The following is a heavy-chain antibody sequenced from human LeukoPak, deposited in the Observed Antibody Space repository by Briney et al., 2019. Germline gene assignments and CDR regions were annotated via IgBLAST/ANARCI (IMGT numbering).Heavy chain of an antibody. CDR3: ARYVFWFDP. J-gene: IGHJ5*02. CDR1: GGSISSYY. D-gene: IGHD3-16*01. Sequence: SETLSLTCTVSGGSISSYYWSWIRQPPGKGLEWIGYIYTSGSTNYNPSLKSRVTISVDTSKNQFSLKLSSVTAADTAVYYCARYVFWFDPWGQGTLVTVSS. CDR2: IYTSGST. V-gene: IGHV4-4*09.